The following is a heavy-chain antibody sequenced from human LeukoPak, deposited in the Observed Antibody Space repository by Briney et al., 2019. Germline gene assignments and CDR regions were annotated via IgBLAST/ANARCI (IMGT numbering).Heavy chain of an antibody. CDR2: ISGSGGST. Sequence: GGSLRLSCAASGFTFSSYAMSWVRQAPGKGLEWVSAISGSGGSTYYADSVKGLFTISRDNSKNTLYLQMNSLRAEDTAVYYCAKTALGYYYDSSGTSLDYWGQGTLVTVS. J-gene: IGHJ4*02. CDR1: GFTFSSYA. D-gene: IGHD3-22*01. V-gene: IGHV3-23*01. CDR3: AKTALGYYYDSSGTSLDY.